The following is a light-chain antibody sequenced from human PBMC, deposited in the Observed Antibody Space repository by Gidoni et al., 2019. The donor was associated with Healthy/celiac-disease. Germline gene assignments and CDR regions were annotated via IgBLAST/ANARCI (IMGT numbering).Light chain of an antibody. Sequence: DIQMTQSPSSLSASVGDRVTITCRASQSISSYLNWYQQKPGKATKLLIYAASSLQSGVPSRFSGSGSGTDFTITISSLQPEDFATYYCQQSYSTSFGPGTKVDIK. V-gene: IGKV1-39*01. J-gene: IGKJ3*01. CDR3: QQSYSTS. CDR2: AAS. CDR1: QSISSY.